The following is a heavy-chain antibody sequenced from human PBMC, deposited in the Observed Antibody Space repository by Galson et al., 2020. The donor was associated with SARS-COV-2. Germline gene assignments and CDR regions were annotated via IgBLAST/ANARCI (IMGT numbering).Heavy chain of an antibody. CDR3: ATHGFLY. D-gene: IGHD4-17*01. Sequence: TGGSLRLSCAASGFTFRDDNMNWFRQPPGKGLEWISYISSGSGVIYYADSVKGRFTISRDNAKNSLYLQMNSLRDEDTAVYYCATHGFLYWGQGTQVTVSS. CDR2: ISSGSGVI. J-gene: IGHJ4*02. V-gene: IGHV3-48*02. CDR1: GFTFRDDN.